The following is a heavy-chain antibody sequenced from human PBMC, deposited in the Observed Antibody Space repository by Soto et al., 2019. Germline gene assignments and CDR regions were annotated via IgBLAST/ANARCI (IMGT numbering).Heavy chain of an antibody. CDR1: GFTFSTYS. Sequence: EVQLVESGGGLVQPGGYLRLSCAASGFTFSTYSMNWVRQAPGRGLEWVSYISSSSGTIYYADSVKGRFTISRDNAKNSLYLQMNSLGAEDTAVYYCARGDNPLYYYHYYMDVWGKGTTVAVSS. J-gene: IGHJ6*03. CDR3: ARGDNPLYYYHYYMDV. CDR2: ISSSSGTI. V-gene: IGHV3-48*01.